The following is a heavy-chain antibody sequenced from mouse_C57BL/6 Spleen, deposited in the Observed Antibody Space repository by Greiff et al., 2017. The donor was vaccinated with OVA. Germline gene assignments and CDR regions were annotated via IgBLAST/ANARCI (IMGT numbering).Heavy chain of an antibody. V-gene: IGHV1-53*01. CDR1: GYTFTSYW. D-gene: IGHD2-1*01. CDR2: INPSNGGT. J-gene: IGHJ2*01. CDR3: ASAGLYYGNYLDY. Sequence: QVQLQQPGTELVKPGASVKLSCKASGYTFTSYWMHWVKQRPGQGLEWIGNINPSNGGTNYNEKFKSKATLTVDKSSSTAYMQLSSLTSEGSAVYICASAGLYYGNYLDYWGQGTTLTVSS.